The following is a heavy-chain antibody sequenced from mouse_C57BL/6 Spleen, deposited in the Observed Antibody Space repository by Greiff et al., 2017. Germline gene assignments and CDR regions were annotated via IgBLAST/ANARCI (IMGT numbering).Heavy chain of an antibody. V-gene: IGHV1-81*01. CDR1: GYTFTSYG. J-gene: IGHJ4*01. CDR3: ARRGAGYYAMGY. CDR2: IYPRSGNT. Sequence: VQLQESGAELARPGASVKLSCKASGYTFTSYGISWVKQRTGQGLEWIGEIYPRSGNTYYNEKFKGKATLTADKSSSTAYMELRSLTSEDSAVYFCARRGAGYYAMGYWGQGTSVTVSS.